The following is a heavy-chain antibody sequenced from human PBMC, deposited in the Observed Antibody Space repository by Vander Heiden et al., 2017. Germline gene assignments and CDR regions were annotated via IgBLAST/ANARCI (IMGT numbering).Heavy chain of an antibody. Sequence: EVQLLESGGGLVQPGGSLRLSCAASGFTFSIYAMSWVRQAPGKGLEWVSAITGSGGITYYADSGRGRFTISRDNSKNTLYLQMNSLRAEDTAVYYCAKDRYDDSGSYYNAVGLSEYWGQGTLGTVSS. J-gene: IGHJ4*02. CDR1: GFTFSIYA. CDR2: ITGSGGIT. CDR3: AKDRYDDSGSYYNAVGLSEY. V-gene: IGHV3-23*01. D-gene: IGHD3-10*01.